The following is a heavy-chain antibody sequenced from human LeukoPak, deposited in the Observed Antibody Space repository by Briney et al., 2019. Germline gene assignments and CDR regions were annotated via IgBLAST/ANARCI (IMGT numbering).Heavy chain of an antibody. Sequence: GGSLRLSCAASGFTVSSNYMSWVRQAPGKGLEWVSVIYSGGSTYYADSVKGRFTISRDNAKNSLYLQMNSLRAEDTAVYYCARDCGGGSCYGPYDAFDIWGQGTMVTVSS. CDR3: ARDCGGGSCYGPYDAFDI. CDR2: IYSGGST. J-gene: IGHJ3*02. V-gene: IGHV3-53*01. D-gene: IGHD2-15*01. CDR1: GFTVSSNY.